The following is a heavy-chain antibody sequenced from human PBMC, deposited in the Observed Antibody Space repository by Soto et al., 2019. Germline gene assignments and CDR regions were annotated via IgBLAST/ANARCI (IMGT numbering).Heavy chain of an antibody. CDR1: GFTFSTYW. J-gene: IGHJ6*03. CDR3: ARVNVVVVAATLYYYYMDV. V-gene: IGHV3-7*01. Sequence: GGSLRLSCAASGFTFSTYWMTWVRQAPGRGLEWVANIKQDGSENYYVDSVKGRFTISRDNARNSLYLRMNSLRVEDTAVYYCARVNVVVVAATLYYYYMDVWGKGTTVTVSS. D-gene: IGHD2-15*01. CDR2: IKQDGSEN.